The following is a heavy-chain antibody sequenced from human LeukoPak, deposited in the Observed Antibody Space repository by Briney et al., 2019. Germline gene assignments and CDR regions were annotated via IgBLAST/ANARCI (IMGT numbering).Heavy chain of an antibody. CDR2: IYPGDSHT. CDR1: GYSFTSYW. Sequence: PGESPKIPCKGSGYSFTSYWIGWVRQMPGKGLEWMGIIYPGDSHTRYSTSFQCQITISADKSISTAYLQWSSLKASDTAMYYCARPQWLAPNDAFDIWGQGTLVTVSS. D-gene: IGHD6-19*01. J-gene: IGHJ3*02. CDR3: ARPQWLAPNDAFDI. V-gene: IGHV5-51*01.